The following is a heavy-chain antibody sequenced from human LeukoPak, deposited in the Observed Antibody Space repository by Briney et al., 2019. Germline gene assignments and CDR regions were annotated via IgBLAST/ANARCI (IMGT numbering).Heavy chain of an antibody. J-gene: IGHJ4*02. V-gene: IGHV3-30*03. CDR3: ARTTGTSCHDY. D-gene: IGHD1-1*01. CDR2: ISFDGSNK. CDR1: GFTFSSYG. Sequence: GRSLRLSCAASGFTFSSYGMHWVRQSPGKGLEWVAFISFDGSNKYYADSVKGRFTISRDNAKNSLYLQMNSLRAEDTAVYYCARTTGTSCHDYWGQGTLVTVSS.